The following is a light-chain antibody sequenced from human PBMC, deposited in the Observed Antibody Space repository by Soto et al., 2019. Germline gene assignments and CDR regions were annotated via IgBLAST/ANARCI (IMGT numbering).Light chain of an antibody. CDR2: EVN. Sequence: QSALTQPASVSDSPGQSITISCTGTSSDVGGYNYVSWYQQHPGKAPKLMIYEVNNRPSGVSNRFSGSKSGITASLTISGLQAEDEADYYCSSYTASSTLVVFGGGTKVTVL. CDR3: SSYTASSTLVV. J-gene: IGLJ2*01. V-gene: IGLV2-14*01. CDR1: SSDVGGYNY.